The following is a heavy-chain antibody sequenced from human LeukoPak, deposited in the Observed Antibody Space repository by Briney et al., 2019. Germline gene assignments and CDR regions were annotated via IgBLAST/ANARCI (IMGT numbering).Heavy chain of an antibody. CDR1: GFTFSGSA. V-gene: IGHV3-73*01. J-gene: IGHJ4*02. Sequence: KPGGSLRLSCAASGFTFSGSAMHWVRQASGKGLEWVGRIRSKANSYATANAASVKGRFTISRDDSKNTAYLQMNSLKTEDTAVYYCTTGPVVVQGYWGQGTLVTVSS. D-gene: IGHD2-2*01. CDR2: IRSKANSYAT. CDR3: TTGPVVVQGY.